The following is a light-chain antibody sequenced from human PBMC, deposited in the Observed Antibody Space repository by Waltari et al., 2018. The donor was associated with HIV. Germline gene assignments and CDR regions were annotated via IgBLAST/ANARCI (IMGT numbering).Light chain of an antibody. V-gene: IGLV2-14*03. CDR1: SSDIGGHNY. Sequence: QSALTQPASVSGSPGQSITISCTGTSSDIGGHNYVSWYQQHPGKAPKLMIFDASNRPSGISNRFSGSKSGNTASLTISGLQADDEAHYFCSSFSITSTLVVFGGGTKLTVL. CDR2: DAS. CDR3: SSFSITSTLVV. J-gene: IGLJ2*01.